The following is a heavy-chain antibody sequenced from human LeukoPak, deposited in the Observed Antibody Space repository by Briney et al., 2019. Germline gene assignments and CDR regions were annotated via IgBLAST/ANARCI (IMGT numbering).Heavy chain of an antibody. D-gene: IGHD3-16*01. CDR2: INHSGST. V-gene: IGHV4-34*01. J-gene: IGHJ6*02. CDR3: ARVQGVSYYYYYGMDA. Sequence: SETLSLTCAVYGGSLSGYYWSWIRQPPGKGLEWIGEINHSGSTNYNPSLKSRVTISVDTSKNQFSLKLSSVTAADTAVYYCARVQGVSYYYYYGMDAWGQGTTVTVSS. CDR1: GGSLSGYY.